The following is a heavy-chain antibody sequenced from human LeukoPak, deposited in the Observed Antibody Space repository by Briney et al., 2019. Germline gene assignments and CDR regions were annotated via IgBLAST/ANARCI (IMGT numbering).Heavy chain of an antibody. V-gene: IGHV3-48*02. CDR2: ISSSSSPI. D-gene: IGHD3-22*01. CDR3: ARYYYDTSGSLDY. J-gene: IGHJ4*02. Sequence: GGSLRLSCAASGFSFSSYSMNWVRQAPEKGLEWVSYISSSSSPIYYADSVKGRFTISRDNAKNSLYLHMNSLRDEDTAVYYCARYYYDTSGSLDYWGQGTLVTVSS. CDR1: GFSFSSYS.